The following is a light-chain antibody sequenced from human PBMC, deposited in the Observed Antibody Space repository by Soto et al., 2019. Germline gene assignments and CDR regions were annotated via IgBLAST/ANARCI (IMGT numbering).Light chain of an antibody. V-gene: IGKV2-28*01. CDR1: QSLLHSNGYNS. Sequence: VVMTQSPLSLPVTPGEPASISCRSSQSLLHSNGYNSLDWHLQKPGQSPRVLIYLGSNRSSGVPDRFSGSGSGTDETLRISRVEAEDAGVYFCTFGGRTKVE. J-gene: IGKJ4*01. CDR3: T. CDR2: LGS.